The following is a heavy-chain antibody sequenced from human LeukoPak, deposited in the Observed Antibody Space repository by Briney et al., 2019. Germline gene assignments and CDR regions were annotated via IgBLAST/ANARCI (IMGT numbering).Heavy chain of an antibody. D-gene: IGHD3-22*01. CDR1: GGTFSSYA. Sequence: ASVKVSRKASGGTFSSYAISWVRQAPGQGLEWMGRIIPIFGTANYAQKFQGRVTITTDESTSTAYMELSSLRSEDTAVYYCARDYDSSGYYYLYYFDYWGQGTLVTVSS. V-gene: IGHV1-69*05. CDR2: IIPIFGTA. CDR3: ARDYDSSGYYYLYYFDY. J-gene: IGHJ4*02.